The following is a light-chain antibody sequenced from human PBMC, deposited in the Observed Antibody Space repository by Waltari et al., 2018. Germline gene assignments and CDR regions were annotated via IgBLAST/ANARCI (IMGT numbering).Light chain of an antibody. CDR1: QNVDNY. CDR2: DAS. V-gene: IGKV3-11*01. Sequence: EIVLTQSPGTVSLSPGERATLSCRASQNVDNYVAWYQQRPGQHPKLLIYDASNRATGVPDRFSGSGSGTDFTLTISGLEPEDFAVYYCQQRSSLLPVTFGGGTKVEIK. J-gene: IGKJ4*01. CDR3: QQRSSLLPVT.